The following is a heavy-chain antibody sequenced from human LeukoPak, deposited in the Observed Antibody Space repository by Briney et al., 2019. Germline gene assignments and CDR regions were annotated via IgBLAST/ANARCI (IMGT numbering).Heavy chain of an antibody. CDR1: GFTFSSYA. Sequence: GGSLRLSCAASGFTFSSYAMHWVRQAPGKGLEWVAVISYDGSNKYYADSVKGRFTISRDNSKNTLYLQMNSLRAEDTAVYYCASPSYYGSGSYYKFYYYGMDVWGQGTTVTVSS. CDR3: ASPSYYGSGSYYKFYYYGMDV. D-gene: IGHD3-10*01. V-gene: IGHV3-30*04. J-gene: IGHJ6*02. CDR2: ISYDGSNK.